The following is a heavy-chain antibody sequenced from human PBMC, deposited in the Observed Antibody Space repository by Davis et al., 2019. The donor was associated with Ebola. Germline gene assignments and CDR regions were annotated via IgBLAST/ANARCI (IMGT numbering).Heavy chain of an antibody. V-gene: IGHV3-11*04. CDR2: ISSSGSTI. CDR3: AKLATASFPAFDY. Sequence: GGSLRLSCAASGFTFSAYYMSWIRQAPGKGLEWVSYISSSGSTIYYADSVKGRFTISRDNSKKTLYLQMNSLRAEDTAVYYCAKLATASFPAFDYWGQGTLVTVSS. CDR1: GFTFSAYY. J-gene: IGHJ4*02. D-gene: IGHD2-15*01.